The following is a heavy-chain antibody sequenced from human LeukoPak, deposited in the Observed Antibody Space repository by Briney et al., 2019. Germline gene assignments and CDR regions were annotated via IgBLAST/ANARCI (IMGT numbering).Heavy chain of an antibody. Sequence: PGGSLRLSCAASGFTFSSYGMHWVRQAPGKGLEWVANIKQDGSEKYYVDSVKGRFTISRDNAKNSLYLQMNSLRAEDTAVYYCARDGCSSTSCYGAYWGQGTLVTVSS. CDR1: GFTFSSYG. CDR2: IKQDGSEK. J-gene: IGHJ4*02. CDR3: ARDGCSSTSCYGAY. D-gene: IGHD2-2*01. V-gene: IGHV3-7*01.